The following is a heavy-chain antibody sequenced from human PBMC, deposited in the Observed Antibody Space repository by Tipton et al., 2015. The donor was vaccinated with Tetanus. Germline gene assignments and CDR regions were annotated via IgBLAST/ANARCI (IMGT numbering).Heavy chain of an antibody. D-gene: IGHD6-13*01. CDR2: VYSSGST. J-gene: IGHJ4*02. Sequence: GSLRLSCTVSGGSINPYYWSWIRQPPGKGLEWIGNVYSSGSTYYNPSLKGRVTISVDTSKNQFSLNLSSVTAADTAVYYCARGGITAAGILDYWGQGTLVTVSS. V-gene: IGHV4-59*01. CDR3: ARGGITAAGILDY. CDR1: GGSINPYY.